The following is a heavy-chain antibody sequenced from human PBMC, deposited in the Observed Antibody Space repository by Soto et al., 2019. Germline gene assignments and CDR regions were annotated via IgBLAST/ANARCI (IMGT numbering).Heavy chain of an antibody. CDR2: IIPIFGTA. CDR1: GGTFSTYA. J-gene: IGHJ4*02. D-gene: IGHD2-15*01. V-gene: IGHV1-69*13. Sequence: SVKVSCKASGGTFSTYAISGVVQSPGQGLEWMGGIIPIFGTANYAQKFQGRVTITADESTSTAYMELSSLRSEDTAVYYCASGVVVAAIYFDYWGQGTLVTVSS. CDR3: ASGVVVAAIYFDY.